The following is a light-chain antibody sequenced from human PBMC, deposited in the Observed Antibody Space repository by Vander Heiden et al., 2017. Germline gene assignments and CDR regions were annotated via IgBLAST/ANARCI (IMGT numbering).Light chain of an antibody. CDR2: DDS. J-gene: IGLJ3*02. CDR3: QVWDGSSDPWV. CDR1: DIGSRS. Sequence: SYVLTQPPSVSVAPGQTARLTCGGNDIGSRSVHWYQQKPGQAPVLVVYDDSDRPSGIPGRFSGSNSGNTATLTISRVEAGDEADYYCQVWDGSSDPWVFGGGTKLTVL. V-gene: IGLV3-21*02.